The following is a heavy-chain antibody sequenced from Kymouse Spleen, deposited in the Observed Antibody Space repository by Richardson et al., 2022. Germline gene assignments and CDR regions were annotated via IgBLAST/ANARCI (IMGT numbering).Heavy chain of an antibody. J-gene: IGHJ4*02. Sequence: QVQLVESGGGVVQPGRSLRLSCAASGFTFSSYGMHWVRQAPGKGLEWVAVIWYDGSNKYYADSVKGRFTISRDNSKNTLYLQMNSLRAEDTAVYYCARDRTGTTHFDYWGQGTLVTVSS. D-gene: IGHD1-7*01. CDR3: ARDRTGTTHFDY. CDR2: IWYDGSNK. V-gene: IGHV3-33*01. CDR1: GFTFSSYG.